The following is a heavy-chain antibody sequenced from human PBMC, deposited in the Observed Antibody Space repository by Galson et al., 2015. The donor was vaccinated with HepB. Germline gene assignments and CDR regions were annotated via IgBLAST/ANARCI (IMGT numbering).Heavy chain of an antibody. CDR2: INPTSGGT. CDR3: ARGDCSGGSCHLDY. J-gene: IGHJ4*02. Sequence: QSGAEVKKPGESLRISCKGSGYSFTSYWISWVRQAPGQGLEWMGWINPTSGGTNYAQKFQGWVTMTRDTSISTAYMELSRLRSDDTAVYYCARGDCSGGSCHLDYWGQGTLVTVSS. CDR1: GYSFTSYW. V-gene: IGHV1-2*04. D-gene: IGHD2-15*01.